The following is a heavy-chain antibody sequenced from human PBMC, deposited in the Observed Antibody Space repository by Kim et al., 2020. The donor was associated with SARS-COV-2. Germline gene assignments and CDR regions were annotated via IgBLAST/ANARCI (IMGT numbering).Heavy chain of an antibody. D-gene: IGHD2-21*01. CDR3: ARVNCGGDCYSPQSYYYYGMDV. Sequence: ASVKVSCKASGYTFTSYYMHWMRQAPGQGLEWMGIINPSGGSTSYAQKFQGRVTMTRDTSTSTVYMELSSLRSEDTAVYYCARVNCGGDCYSPQSYYYYGMDVWGQGTTVTVSS. V-gene: IGHV1-46*01. CDR1: GYTFTSYY. J-gene: IGHJ6*02. CDR2: INPSGGST.